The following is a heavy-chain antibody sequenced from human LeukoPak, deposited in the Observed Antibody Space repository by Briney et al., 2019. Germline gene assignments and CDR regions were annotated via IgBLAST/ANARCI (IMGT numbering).Heavy chain of an antibody. CDR2: INHSGST. D-gene: IGHD3-10*01. CDR1: GFTFSSYS. J-gene: IGHJ4*02. Sequence: PGGSLRLSCAASGFTFSSYSMNWVRQPPGKGLEWIGEINHSGSTNYNPSLKSRVTISVDTSKNQFSLKLSSVTAADTAVYYCARGGYYYGSGSYYRPKFDYWGQGTLVTVSS. V-gene: IGHV4-34*01. CDR3: ARGGYYYGSGSYYRPKFDY.